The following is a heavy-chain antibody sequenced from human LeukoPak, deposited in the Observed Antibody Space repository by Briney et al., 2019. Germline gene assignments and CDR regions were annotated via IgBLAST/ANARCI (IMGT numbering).Heavy chain of an antibody. D-gene: IGHD4-17*01. Sequence: GGSLRLSCAASGFTFSSYGMHWVRQAPGKGLEWVAVISYDGSNKYYADSVKGRFTISRDNSKNTLYLQMNSLRAEDTAVYYCARVVDHDYGDYYLDYWGQGTLVTVSS. CDR1: GFTFSSYG. V-gene: IGHV3-30*03. CDR2: ISYDGSNK. CDR3: ARVVDHDYGDYYLDY. J-gene: IGHJ4*02.